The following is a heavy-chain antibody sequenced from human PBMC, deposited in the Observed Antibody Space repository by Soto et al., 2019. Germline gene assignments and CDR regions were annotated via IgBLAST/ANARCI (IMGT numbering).Heavy chain of an antibody. D-gene: IGHD6-13*01. Sequence: EVQLVESGGGLVQPGRSLRLSCAASGFTFDDYAMHWVRQTPGKGLEGVSGITWNNSSIGYADSVKGRFTISRNNAKNSLFLQMNSLRPEDTAFYYCVKDNGGRQLRSWYFDLWGRGTLVTVSS. CDR2: ITWNNSSI. V-gene: IGHV3-9*01. CDR1: GFTFDDYA. J-gene: IGHJ2*01. CDR3: VKDNGGRQLRSWYFDL.